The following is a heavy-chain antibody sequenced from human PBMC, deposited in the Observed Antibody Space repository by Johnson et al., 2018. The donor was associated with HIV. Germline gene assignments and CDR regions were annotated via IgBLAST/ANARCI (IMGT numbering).Heavy chain of an antibody. J-gene: IGHJ3*02. CDR1: GFTFDDYA. CDR2: ISWNSGSR. CDR3: AKVSDSSGWYEFGDAFDM. V-gene: IGHV3-9*01. Sequence: VQLVESGGGVVQPGGSLRLSCAASGFTFDDYAMHWVRQGPGKGLEWVSGISWNSGSRVYADSVKGRFTISRDNAKNSLYLQMNSLRAEDTALYYCAKVSDSSGWYEFGDAFDMWGQGTMVTVSS. D-gene: IGHD6-19*01.